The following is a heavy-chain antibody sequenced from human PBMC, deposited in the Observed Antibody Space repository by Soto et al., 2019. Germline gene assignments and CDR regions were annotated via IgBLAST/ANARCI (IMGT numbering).Heavy chain of an antibody. D-gene: IGHD3-10*01. V-gene: IGHV3-30*18. J-gene: IGHJ4*02. CDR2: ISYDGSNG. CDR3: AKDKGVQRVYFDN. Sequence: QVQLVASGGGVVQPGRSLRLSCAASGFTFSSYGMHWVRQAPGKGLEWVALISYDGSNGYYADSVKGRLTISRDNSKNTLYLEMNRLRPEDTAVYYCAKDKGVQRVYFDNWGQGTLVTVSS. CDR1: GFTFSSYG.